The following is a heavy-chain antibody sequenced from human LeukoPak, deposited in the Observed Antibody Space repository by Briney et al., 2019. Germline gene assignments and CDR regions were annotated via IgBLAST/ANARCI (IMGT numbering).Heavy chain of an antibody. CDR1: GFTFSSYS. D-gene: IGHD1-26*01. J-gene: IGHJ5*02. CDR3: ARDAGGRTPREGWFDP. Sequence: GGSLRLSCAASGFTFSSYSMNWVRQAPGKGLEWVSSISSSSSYIYYADSVKGRFTISRDNAKNSLYLQMKSLRVEDTGVYYCARDAGGRTPREGWFDPWGQGTLVTVSS. CDR2: ISSSSSYI. V-gene: IGHV3-21*01.